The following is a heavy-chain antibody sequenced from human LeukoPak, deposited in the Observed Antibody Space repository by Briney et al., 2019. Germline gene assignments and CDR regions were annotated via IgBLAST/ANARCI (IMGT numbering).Heavy chain of an antibody. J-gene: IGHJ1*01. CDR1: GGSISNYY. CDR2: ICTSGSS. CDR3: TREASGYSYGYEEH. Sequence: SETLSLTCTVSGGSISNYYWNWIRQPAGKGLEWIGRICTSGSSDYNPSLKSRVTISVDTSKNHLSLKLSSVTAADTAVYYCTREASGYSYGYEEHWGQGTLVTVSS. D-gene: IGHD5-18*01. V-gene: IGHV4-4*07.